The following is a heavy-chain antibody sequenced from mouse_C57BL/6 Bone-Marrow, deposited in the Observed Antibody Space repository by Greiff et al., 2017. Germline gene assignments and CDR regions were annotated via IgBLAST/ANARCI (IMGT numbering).Heavy chain of an antibody. D-gene: IGHD1-1*01. CDR3: ARRPITTVVGNYFDY. Sequence: QVHVKQPGAELVKPGASVKMTCKASGYTFTSYWITWVKQRPGQGLEWIGDIYPGSGSTNYNEKFKSKATLTVDTSSSTAYMQLSSLTSEDSAVYYCARRPITTVVGNYFDYWGQGTTLTVSS. CDR2: IYPGSGST. CDR1: GYTFTSYW. J-gene: IGHJ2*01. V-gene: IGHV1-55*01.